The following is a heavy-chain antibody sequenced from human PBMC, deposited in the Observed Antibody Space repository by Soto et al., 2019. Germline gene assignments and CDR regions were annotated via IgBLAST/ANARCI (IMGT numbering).Heavy chain of an antibody. J-gene: IGHJ6*02. CDR3: ARVVISSSAMVEYYYGMDV. CDR2: ISAYNGNT. D-gene: IGHD5-18*01. Sequence: QVQLVQSGAEVKKPGASVKVSCKASGYTFTSYGISWVRQAPGQGLEWMGWISAYNGNTNYAQKLQGRVTMTTDTYTSTAYMELRSLRSDDTAVYYCARVVISSSAMVEYYYGMDVWGQGTTVTFSS. V-gene: IGHV1-18*01. CDR1: GYTFTSYG.